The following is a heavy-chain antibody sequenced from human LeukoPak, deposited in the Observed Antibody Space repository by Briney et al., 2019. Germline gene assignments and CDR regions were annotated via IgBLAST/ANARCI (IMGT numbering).Heavy chain of an antibody. CDR1: GGSSSGSN. CDR3: VRAYDY. Sequence: SETLSLTCAVYGGSSSGSNWSWIRQPPGKGLEWIGEIYNGGSTIYNPSLKSRVTVSVDTSKNQFSLNLISVTAADTAVYYCVRAYDYWGQGTLVTVSS. J-gene: IGHJ4*02. CDR2: IYNGGST. V-gene: IGHV4-34*01.